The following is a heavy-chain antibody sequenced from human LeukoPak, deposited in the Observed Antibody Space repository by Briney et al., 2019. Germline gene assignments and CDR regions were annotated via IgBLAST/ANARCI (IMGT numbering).Heavy chain of an antibody. CDR2: ISGSGGST. Sequence: GGSLRLSCAASGFTFSSYGMSWVRQAPGKGLEWVSAISGSGGSTYYADSVKGRFTISRDNAKNSLYLQINNLRAEDTAVYFCARRDYYFYSMDVWGKGTTVTVSS. J-gene: IGHJ6*03. CDR1: GFTFSSYG. CDR3: ARRDYYFYSMDV. V-gene: IGHV3-23*01.